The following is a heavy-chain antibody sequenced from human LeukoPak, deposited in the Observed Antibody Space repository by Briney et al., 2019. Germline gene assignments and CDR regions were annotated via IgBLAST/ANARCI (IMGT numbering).Heavy chain of an antibody. J-gene: IGHJ3*01. CDR3: ASPDVYRVEMATISDAFDF. CDR1: GGTFSSYA. Sequence: SVKVSYKASGGTFSSYAISWVRQAPGQGLEWMGGIIPIFGTANYAQKFQGRVTITADESTSTAYMELSSLRSEDTAVYYCASPDVYRVEMATISDAFDFWGQGTMVTVSS. CDR2: IIPIFGTA. D-gene: IGHD5-24*01. V-gene: IGHV1-69*01.